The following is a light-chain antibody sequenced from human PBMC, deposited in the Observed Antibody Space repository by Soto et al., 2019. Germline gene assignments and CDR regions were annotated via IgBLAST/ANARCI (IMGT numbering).Light chain of an antibody. V-gene: IGLV2-14*03. J-gene: IGLJ1*01. Sequence: QSALTHPASVSGSPGQSIAISCTGTSSDVGGYNCVSWYQQHPGTAPKLIISDVSNRPSGVSARFSGSKSGNTASLTISGLQAEDEADYYCSSYTSTTTPVFGTGTKLTVL. CDR3: SSYTSTTTPV. CDR1: SSDVGGYNC. CDR2: DVS.